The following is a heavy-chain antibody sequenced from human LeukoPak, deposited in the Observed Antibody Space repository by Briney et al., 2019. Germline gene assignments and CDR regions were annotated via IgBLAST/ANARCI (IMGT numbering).Heavy chain of an antibody. CDR3: AKVTGGDMITYGGVDY. CDR2: ISSDGTYT. J-gene: IGHJ4*02. CDR1: GFTFSSHL. Sequence: GGSLRLSCAASGFTFSSHLMHWVRQAPGKGLVWVSRISSDGTYTNYADSVRGRFTISRDNAKNTLYLQMNSLRAEDTAVHYCAKVTGGDMITYGGVDYWGQGTLVTVSS. D-gene: IGHD3-16*01. V-gene: IGHV3-74*01.